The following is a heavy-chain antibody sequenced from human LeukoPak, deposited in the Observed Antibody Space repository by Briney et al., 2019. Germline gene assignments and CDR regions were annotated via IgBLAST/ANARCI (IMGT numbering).Heavy chain of an antibody. V-gene: IGHV4-59*01. CDR2: IYTSGST. CDR3: ARDVGGYNLWVFDY. J-gene: IGHJ4*02. CDR1: GGSISSYY. D-gene: IGHD5-24*01. Sequence: PSETLSLTCTVSGGSISSYYWSWIRQPPGKGLEWIGYIYTSGSTNYNPSLKSRVTISVDTSKNQFSLKLSSVTAADTAVYYCARDVGGYNLWVFDYWGQGTLVTVSS.